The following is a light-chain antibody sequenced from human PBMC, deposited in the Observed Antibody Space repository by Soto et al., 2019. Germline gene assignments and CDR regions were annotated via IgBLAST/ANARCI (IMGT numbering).Light chain of an antibody. CDR1: QSVGSN. Sequence: EIMMTQSPATLSVSPGERATLSCRASQSVGSNLAWYQQKPGQAPRLLIYGASTRATGIPARFSGSGSGTEFTLTISSLQSEDFAVYYCEQYNNWPPSTFGQGTKVDIK. J-gene: IGKJ1*01. CDR2: GAS. CDR3: EQYNNWPPST. V-gene: IGKV3-15*01.